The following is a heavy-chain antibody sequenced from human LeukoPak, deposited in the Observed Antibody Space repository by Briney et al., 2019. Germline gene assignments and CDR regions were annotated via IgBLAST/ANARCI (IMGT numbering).Heavy chain of an antibody. J-gene: IGHJ5*02. Sequence: ASVKVSCKVSGYTLTELSMHWVRQAPGKGLERMGSFDPEDGETIYAQQFQGRVTMTEDTSTDTAYMELSSLRSEDTAVYYCARGSPEYDFWSGYSNWFDPWGQGTLVTVSS. CDR2: FDPEDGET. D-gene: IGHD3-3*01. CDR1: GYTLTELS. CDR3: ARGSPEYDFWSGYSNWFDP. V-gene: IGHV1-24*01.